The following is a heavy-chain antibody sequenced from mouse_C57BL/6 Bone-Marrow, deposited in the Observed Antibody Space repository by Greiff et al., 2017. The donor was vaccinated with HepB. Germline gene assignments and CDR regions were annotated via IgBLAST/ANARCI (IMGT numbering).Heavy chain of an antibody. V-gene: IGHV2-9-1*01. J-gene: IGHJ4*01. CDR1: GFSLTSYA. CDR3: ATDYYGSSYYAMDY. D-gene: IGHD1-1*01. Sequence: VQVVESGPGLVAPSQSLSITCTVSGFSLTSYAISWVRQPPGKGLEWLGVIWTGGGTNYNSALKSRLSISKDNSKSQVFLKMNSLQTDDTARYYCATDYYGSSYYAMDYWGQGTSVTVSS. CDR2: IWTGGGT.